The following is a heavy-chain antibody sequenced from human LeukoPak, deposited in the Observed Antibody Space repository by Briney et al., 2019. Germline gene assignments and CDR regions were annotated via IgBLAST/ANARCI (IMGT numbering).Heavy chain of an antibody. CDR3: ARQLTDASGSLGWFDP. J-gene: IGHJ5*02. Sequence: SGTLSLTCAVSGGSISISNSNWWSWVRQPPGKGLEWIGSIYNSGSTYYNPSLNSRVTISVDTSKNQFSLRLSSVTAADTAVYYCARQLTDASGSLGWFDPWGQGTLVTVSS. CDR2: IYNSGST. V-gene: IGHV4-39*01. D-gene: IGHD3-10*01. CDR1: GGSISISNSNW.